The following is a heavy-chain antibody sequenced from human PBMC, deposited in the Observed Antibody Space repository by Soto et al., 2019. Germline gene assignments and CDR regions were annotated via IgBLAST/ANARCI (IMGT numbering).Heavy chain of an antibody. J-gene: IGHJ5*02. Sequence: QITLKESGPTLVKPTQTLTLTCTFSGFSLSTSGVGVGWIRQPPGKALEWLALIYWDDDKRYSPSLKSRLTITNDSSKNQMVLTITNMNPVDTAAYYCAHEGNGLWSPWGQGTLVTVSS. D-gene: IGHD3-3*01. CDR1: GFSLSTSGVG. CDR2: IYWDDDK. V-gene: IGHV2-5*02. CDR3: AHEGNGLWSP.